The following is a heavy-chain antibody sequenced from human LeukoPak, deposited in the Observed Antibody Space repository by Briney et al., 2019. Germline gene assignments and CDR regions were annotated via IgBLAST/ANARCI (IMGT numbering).Heavy chain of an antibody. CDR1: GGSIFSYY. J-gene: IGHJ4*02. Sequence: PSETLSLTCTVSGGSIFSYYWSWIPQPPGKGLEWMGYIYYSGSTNYNPSLKSRVTISVDTSKNQFSLRVSSVTAADTAVYYCARHLNNCGDDCYIFDYWGQGTLVTVSS. CDR2: IYYSGST. D-gene: IGHD2-21*01. V-gene: IGHV4-59*08. CDR3: ARHLNNCGDDCYIFDY.